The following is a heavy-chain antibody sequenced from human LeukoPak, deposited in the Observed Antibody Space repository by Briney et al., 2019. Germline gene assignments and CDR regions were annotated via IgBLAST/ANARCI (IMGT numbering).Heavy chain of an antibody. CDR2: ISSSSSTI. D-gene: IGHD6-19*01. CDR3: ARERDSSGWYEDFDY. Sequence: GGSLRLSCAVSGFTFSSYSMNWVRQAPGKGLEWVSYISSSSSTIYYADSVKGRFTISRDNAKNSLYLQMNSLRAEDTAVYYCARERDSSGWYEDFDYWGQGTLVTVSS. CDR1: GFTFSSYS. V-gene: IGHV3-48*01. J-gene: IGHJ4*02.